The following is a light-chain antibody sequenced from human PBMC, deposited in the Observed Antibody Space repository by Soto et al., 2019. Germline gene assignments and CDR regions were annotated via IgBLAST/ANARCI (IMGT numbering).Light chain of an antibody. CDR1: SGSVSISYY. V-gene: IGLV8-61*01. Sequence: QTVVTQEPSFSVSPGGTVTLNCGLSSGSVSISYYPSWYQQTPGQAPRTLVYNTNSRSSGVPDRFSGSILGNKAALTITGAQADDESDYYCVLYLGSGTWVFGGGTKVTVL. CDR2: NTN. CDR3: VLYLGSGTWV. J-gene: IGLJ3*02.